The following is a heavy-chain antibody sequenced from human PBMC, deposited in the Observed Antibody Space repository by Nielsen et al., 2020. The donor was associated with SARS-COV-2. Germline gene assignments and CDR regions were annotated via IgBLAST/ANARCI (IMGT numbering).Heavy chain of an antibody. Sequence: GGSLRLSCAASAFTFSTYWMHWVRQAPGKGLEWVGRIKSKVDGGTTDYAGPVKGRFTISRDDSKNTLYLQMNSLKTEDTAVYYCTTGGITMVRGVMQYWGQGTLVTVSP. J-gene: IGHJ1*01. CDR3: TTGGITMVRGVMQY. V-gene: IGHV3-15*01. CDR2: IKSKVDGGTT. D-gene: IGHD3-10*01. CDR1: AFTFSTYW.